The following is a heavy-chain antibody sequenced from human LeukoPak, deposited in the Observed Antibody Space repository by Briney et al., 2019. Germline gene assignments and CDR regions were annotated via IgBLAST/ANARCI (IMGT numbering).Heavy chain of an antibody. CDR2: INHSGST. CDR3: ARAFSYGYSPSDY. Sequence: SETLSLTCAVYGGSFSGYYWSWIRQPPGKGLEWIGEINHSGSTNYNQSLKSRVTISVDTSKNQFSLKLSSVTAADTAVYYCARAFSYGYSPSDYWGQGTLVTVSS. V-gene: IGHV4-34*01. D-gene: IGHD5-18*01. J-gene: IGHJ4*02. CDR1: GGSFSGYY.